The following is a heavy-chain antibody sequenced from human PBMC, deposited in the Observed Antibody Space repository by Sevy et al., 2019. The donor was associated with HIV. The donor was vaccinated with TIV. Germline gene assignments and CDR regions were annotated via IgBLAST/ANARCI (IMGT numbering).Heavy chain of an antibody. CDR1: GYSFTSYC. CDR2: FCPGDSDI. Sequence: GESLKISCKISGYSFTSYCIGWVRQMTGKSLEWMGIFCPGDSDISYSPSFQGQVTISADKSISTVYLQWRSLKASDTAMYYCTRQGPSDGMDVWGRGTTVTVSS. V-gene: IGHV5-51*01. CDR3: TRQGPSDGMDV. J-gene: IGHJ6*02.